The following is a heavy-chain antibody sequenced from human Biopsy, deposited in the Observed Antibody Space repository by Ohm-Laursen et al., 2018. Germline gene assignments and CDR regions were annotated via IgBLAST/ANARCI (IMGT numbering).Heavy chain of an antibody. V-gene: IGHV4-59*01. CDR3: ARDRGFYSDRTVPGYFDL. CDR1: GDSISSYY. CDR2: VYYTGST. D-gene: IGHD3-22*01. Sequence: SDTLSLTCTVSGDSISSYYWSWIRQPPGKGLEWIGYVYYTGSTDYNPSLQSRVTISVDTSKNHFSLRLRSVTPADMAIYYCARDRGFYSDRTVPGYFDLWDRGTLVTVSS. J-gene: IGHJ2*01.